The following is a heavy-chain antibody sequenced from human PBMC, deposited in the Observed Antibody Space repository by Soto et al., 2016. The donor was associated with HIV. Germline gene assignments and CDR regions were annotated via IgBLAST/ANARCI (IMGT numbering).Heavy chain of an antibody. D-gene: IGHD3-16*01. CDR1: GYAFSNYG. CDR3: ARDPPGGYGAFGGYTDV. J-gene: IGHJ6*04. V-gene: IGHV1-18*01. Sequence: QVQLVQSGVEVKKPGASVNVSCKASGYAFSNYGINWVRQAPGQGLEWVGYQRYSGVKNYAHSLQGRLTMTMTTDSSTTTAYMELRSLTSDDTAVYYCARDPPGGYGAFGGYTDVWGKGTTVIVSS. CDR2: QRYSGVK.